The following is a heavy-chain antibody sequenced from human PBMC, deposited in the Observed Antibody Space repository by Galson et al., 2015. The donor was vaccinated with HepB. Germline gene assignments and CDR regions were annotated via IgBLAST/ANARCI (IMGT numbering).Heavy chain of an antibody. CDR1: EFAFSRSA. J-gene: IGHJ4*02. D-gene: IGHD3-16*02. CDR2: ISYDGSVK. V-gene: IGHV3-30-3*01. CDR3: ARALFYLDY. Sequence: SLRLSCAASEFAFSRSAMHWVRQAPGRGLEWVALISYDGSVKNYADSVKGRFTISRDNSRNTASLQMNSLKADDTAVYYCARALFYLDYWGQGTLVAV.